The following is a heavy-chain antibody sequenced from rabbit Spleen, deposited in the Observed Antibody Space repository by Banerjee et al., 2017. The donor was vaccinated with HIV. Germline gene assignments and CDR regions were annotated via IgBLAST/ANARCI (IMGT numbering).Heavy chain of an antibody. CDR3: ARVDYVGYVYAGEYYFDL. Sequence: QEQLVESGGGLVTLGGSLKLSCKASGIDFNRYGVSWVRQAPGKGLEWIAYIYPDYGNTDYASWVNGRFTISLDNAQNTVFLQMTSLTVADTATYFCARVDYVGYVYAGEYYFDLWGQGTLVTVS. D-gene: IGHD6-1*01. CDR1: GIDFNRYG. J-gene: IGHJ4*01. CDR2: IYPDYGNT. V-gene: IGHV1S47*01.